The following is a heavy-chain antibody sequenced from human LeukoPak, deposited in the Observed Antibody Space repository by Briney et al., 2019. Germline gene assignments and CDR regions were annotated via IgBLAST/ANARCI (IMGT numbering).Heavy chain of an antibody. CDR3: AKIVGSRHC. CDR1: GGSISSYY. V-gene: IGHV3-23*01. CDR2: IIGSGGSA. D-gene: IGHD2-21*01. Sequence: PSETLSLTCAVSGGSISSYYWSWIRQPPGKGLEWVSGIIGSGGSAYYADSVKGRFTISRDHSKNTLYLQMNSLRAEDTAVYYCAKIVGSRHCWGQGTLVTVSS. J-gene: IGHJ4*02.